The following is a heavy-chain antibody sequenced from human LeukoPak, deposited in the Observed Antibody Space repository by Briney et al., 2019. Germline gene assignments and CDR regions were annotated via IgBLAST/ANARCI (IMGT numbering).Heavy chain of an antibody. CDR1: GYTLTELS. V-gene: IGHV1-24*01. J-gene: IGHJ4*02. CDR3: ATASRYYDSSGYYYDY. CDR2: FDPEDGET. Sequence: ASVKVSCKVSGYTLTELSMHWVRQAPGKGLEWMGGFDPEDGETIYAQKFQGRVTMTEDTSTDTAYMELSSLRSEDTAVYYCATASRYYDSSGYYYDYWGQGTLVTVSS. D-gene: IGHD3-22*01.